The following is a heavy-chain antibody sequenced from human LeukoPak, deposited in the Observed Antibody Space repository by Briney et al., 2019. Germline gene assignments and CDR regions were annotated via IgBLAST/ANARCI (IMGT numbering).Heavy chain of an antibody. CDR1: GFTFSSYA. CDR2: ISYDGSNK. V-gene: IGHV3-30-3*01. D-gene: IGHD2-2*01. CDR3: ASPITDCSSTSCYRTYYYYGMDV. Sequence: GRSLRLSCAASGFTFSSYAMHWVRQAPGKGLEWVAVISYDGSNKYYADSVKGRFTISRDNSKNTLYLQMNSLRAEDTAVYYCASPITDCSSTSCYRTYYYYGMDVWGQGTTVTVSS. J-gene: IGHJ6*02.